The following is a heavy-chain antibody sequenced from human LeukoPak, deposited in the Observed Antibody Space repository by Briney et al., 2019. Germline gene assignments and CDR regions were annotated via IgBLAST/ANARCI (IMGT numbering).Heavy chain of an antibody. J-gene: IGHJ4*02. CDR2: FDPEDGET. D-gene: IGHD2-15*01. CDR3: ATARGDPGVVVVAATFDY. Sequence: ASVKVSCKVSGYTLTELSMHWVRQAPGKGLEWMGGFDPEDGETIYAQKFQGRVTMTEDTSTDTAYMELSSLRSEDTAVYYCATARGDPGVVVVAATFDYWGQGTLVTVSS. CDR1: GYTLTELS. V-gene: IGHV1-24*01.